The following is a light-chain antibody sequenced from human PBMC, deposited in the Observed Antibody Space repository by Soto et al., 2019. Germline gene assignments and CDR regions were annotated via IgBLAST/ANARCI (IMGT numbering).Light chain of an antibody. Sequence: DIQLTQSPPSLSASVGDRVTITCRASQVIPAYLNWYQQKPGEAPKLVIYDTSNLEIGVPSRFGGGGSGTDFTLTITGLQPEDYATDYCQQYERLPYSFGQGTKV. V-gene: IGKV1-33*01. CDR3: QQYERLPYS. CDR2: DTS. J-gene: IGKJ2*03. CDR1: QVIPAY.